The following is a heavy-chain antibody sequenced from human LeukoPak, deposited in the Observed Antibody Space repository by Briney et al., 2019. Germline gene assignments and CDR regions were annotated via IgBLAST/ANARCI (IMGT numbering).Heavy chain of an antibody. CDR2: ITSPVGRI. V-gene: IGHV3-21*01. Sequence: GGSLRLSCAASGFTFSTYSMNWVRQAPGKGLEWVSSITSPVGRIYYADSLKGRITISRDNARSTLYLQMNSLRAEDTAVYYCARVRGSTLLASWFDPWGQGTLVTVSS. D-gene: IGHD6-13*01. CDR3: ARVRGSTLLASWFDP. J-gene: IGHJ5*02. CDR1: GFTFSTYS.